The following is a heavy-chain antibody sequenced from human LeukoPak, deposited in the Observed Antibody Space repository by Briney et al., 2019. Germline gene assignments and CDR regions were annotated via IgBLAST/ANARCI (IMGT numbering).Heavy chain of an antibody. CDR1: GGSFSGYY. D-gene: IGHD5-18*01. V-gene: IGHV4-34*01. J-gene: IGHJ4*02. CDR3: ARGIGRIQLWLRGGNYFDY. CDR2: INHSGST. Sequence: PSETLSLTCAVYGGSFSGYYWSWIRQPPGKGLEWIGEINHSGSTNYNPSLKSRVTISVDTSKNQFSLKLSSVTAADTAVYYCARGIGRIQLWLRGGNYFDYWGQGTLVTVSS.